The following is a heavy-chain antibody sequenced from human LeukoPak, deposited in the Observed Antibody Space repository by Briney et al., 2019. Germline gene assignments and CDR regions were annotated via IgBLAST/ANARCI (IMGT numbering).Heavy chain of an antibody. CDR2: IYHTGST. Sequence: PSETLSLTCTVSGYSISSGYYWGWIRQPPGKGLERIGSIYHTGSTYYNPSLKSRVTISVDTSKNQFSLKLSSVTAADTAVYYCARAPIQYHFDYWGQGTLVTVSS. D-gene: IGHD4-11*01. V-gene: IGHV4-38-2*02. J-gene: IGHJ4*02. CDR1: GYSISSGYY. CDR3: ARAPIQYHFDY.